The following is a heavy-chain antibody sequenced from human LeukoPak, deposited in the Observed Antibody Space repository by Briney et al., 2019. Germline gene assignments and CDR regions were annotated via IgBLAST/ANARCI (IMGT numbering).Heavy chain of an antibody. Sequence: SETLSLTCAVYGGSFSGYYWSWIRQPPGKGLEWIGEINHSGSTNYNPSLKSRVTISVDTSKNQSSLKLSSVTAADTAVYYCARRDIAAAGDYWGQGTLVTVSS. V-gene: IGHV4-34*01. CDR1: GGSFSGYY. J-gene: IGHJ4*02. D-gene: IGHD6-13*01. CDR3: ARRDIAAAGDY. CDR2: INHSGST.